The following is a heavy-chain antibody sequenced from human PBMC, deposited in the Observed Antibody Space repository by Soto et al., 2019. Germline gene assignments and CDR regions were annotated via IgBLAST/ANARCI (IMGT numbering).Heavy chain of an antibody. CDR1: GGSFSGYY. Sequence: QVQLQQWGAGLLKPSETLSLTCAVYGGSFSGYYWSWIRQPPGKGLEWIGEINHSGSTNYNPSLKSRVTISVDTSKNQFSLKLSSVTAADTAVYYCARGQLDSSSWYYYYYYGMDVWGQGTTVTVSS. CDR3: ARGQLDSSSWYYYYYYGMDV. CDR2: INHSGST. J-gene: IGHJ6*02. D-gene: IGHD6-13*01. V-gene: IGHV4-34*01.